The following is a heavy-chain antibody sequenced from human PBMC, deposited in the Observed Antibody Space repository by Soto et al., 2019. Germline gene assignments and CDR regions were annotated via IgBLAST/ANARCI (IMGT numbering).Heavy chain of an antibody. V-gene: IGHV4-30-4*01. J-gene: IGHJ6*01. CDR2: IYYCVNI. CDR3: ASSSLYGMDV. Sequence: PSETLSLTCSVSGGSISSGYYYWSWIRQPTGKGLEWSRNIYYCVNIYYIPLLKRPLILSIDSSKNQSSLKVVSVTAAGTAVYYCASSSLYGMDVWVQGTTVTVSS. CDR1: GGSISSGYYY.